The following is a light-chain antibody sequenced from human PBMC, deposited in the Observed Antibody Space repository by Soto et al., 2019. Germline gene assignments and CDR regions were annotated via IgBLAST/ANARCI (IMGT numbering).Light chain of an antibody. Sequence: EIVMTQSPAPLSVSPGARATLSCRASQSVSANLAWYQQKPGQAPRLLIYGASTRATGIPARFSGSGSGTEFTLTISSLQSEDFAVYYCQQYSNWPQTFGQGTKVDIK. CDR1: QSVSAN. CDR3: QQYSNWPQT. J-gene: IGKJ1*01. V-gene: IGKV3-15*01. CDR2: GAS.